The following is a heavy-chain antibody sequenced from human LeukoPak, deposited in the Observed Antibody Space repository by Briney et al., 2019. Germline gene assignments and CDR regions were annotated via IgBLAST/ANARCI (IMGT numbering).Heavy chain of an antibody. CDR2: INYSGST. CDR1: GGTISSDNYQ. V-gene: IGHV4-30-4*01. CDR3: ARYGSGSTWFDP. D-gene: IGHD3-10*01. J-gene: IGHJ5*02. Sequence: SETLSLTCTVSGGTISSDNYQWSWIRQPPGKCLEWIGYINYSGSTYYNPSLKSRVTISVDTSKNHFSLKLSSVTAADTAVYYCARYGSGSTWFDPWGQGTLVTVSS.